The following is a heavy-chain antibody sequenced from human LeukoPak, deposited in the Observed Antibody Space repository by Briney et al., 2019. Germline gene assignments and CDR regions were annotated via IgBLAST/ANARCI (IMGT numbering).Heavy chain of an antibody. J-gene: IGHJ6*02. CDR2: IIPIFGTA. V-gene: IGHV1-69*13. Sequence: ASVKVSCKASGGTFSSYAISWVRQAPGQGLEWMGGIIPIFGTANYAQKFQGRATITADESTSTAYMELSSLRSEDTAVYYCARGRIATINPYYYYGMDVWGQGTTVTVSS. CDR1: GGTFSSYA. CDR3: ARGRIATINPYYYYGMDV. D-gene: IGHD6-13*01.